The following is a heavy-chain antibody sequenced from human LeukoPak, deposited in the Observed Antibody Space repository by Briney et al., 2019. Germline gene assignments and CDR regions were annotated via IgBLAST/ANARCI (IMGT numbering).Heavy chain of an antibody. CDR1: GFPFSSYS. Sequence: GESLKISCAASGFPFSSYSMNWVRQAPGKGMEWVSSISSSSSYIYYADSVKGRFTISRDNPKNSLYLQMNSLRAEDTAVYYCARLEWPNPGAFDIWGQGTMVTVSS. D-gene: IGHD3-3*01. V-gene: IGHV3-21*01. CDR3: ARLEWPNPGAFDI. CDR2: ISSSSSYI. J-gene: IGHJ3*02.